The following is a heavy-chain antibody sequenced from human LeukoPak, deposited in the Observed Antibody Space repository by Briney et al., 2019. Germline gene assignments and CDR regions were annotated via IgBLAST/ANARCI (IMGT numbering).Heavy chain of an antibody. CDR1: GFTFSSYE. V-gene: IGHV3-48*03. CDR2: ISSSGSTI. D-gene: IGHD4-17*01. J-gene: IGHJ4*02. Sequence: PGGSLRLSCAASGFTFSSYEMNWVRQAPGKGLEWVSYISSSGSTIYYADSVKGRFTISRDNSKNTLYLQMNSLRAEDTAVYYCARTDDYGDYDEYWGQGTLVTVSS. CDR3: ARTDDYGDYDEY.